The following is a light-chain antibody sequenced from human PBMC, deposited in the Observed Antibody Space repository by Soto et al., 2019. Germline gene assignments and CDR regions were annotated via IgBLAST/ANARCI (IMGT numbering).Light chain of an antibody. CDR1: QSVRSNY. J-gene: IGKJ4*01. V-gene: IGKV3-20*01. CDR2: DAS. CDR3: QQYGRSPLT. Sequence: EIVLTQSPDTLSLSPGERATLSCRASQSVRSNYLAWYQQKPGQALRFLIYDASSRATGIPDRFSGSGSGTDFTLTISRLEPEDFAVYYCQQYGRSPLTFGGGTKVEIK.